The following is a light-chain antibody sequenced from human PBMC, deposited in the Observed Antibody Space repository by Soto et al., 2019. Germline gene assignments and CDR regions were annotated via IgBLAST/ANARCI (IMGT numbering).Light chain of an antibody. J-gene: IGLJ2*01. V-gene: IGLV1-44*01. Sequence: QSVLTQPPSASGTPGQRVTIPCSGSSANIGRNIVNWYQHLPGTAPKLLIYSNNQRPSGVPDRFSGSRSGSSASLAISGLQSEDEADYYCSSWDDSLNGFVVFGGVTKLTVL. CDR1: SANIGRNI. CDR2: SNN. CDR3: SSWDDSLNGFVV.